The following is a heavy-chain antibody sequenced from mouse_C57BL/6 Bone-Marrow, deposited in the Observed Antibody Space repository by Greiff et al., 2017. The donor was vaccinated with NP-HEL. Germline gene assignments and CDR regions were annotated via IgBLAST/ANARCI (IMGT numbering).Heavy chain of an antibody. V-gene: IGHV5-9*01. CDR1: GFTFSSYT. CDR3: ARQEGYYDYDDAMDY. J-gene: IGHJ4*01. Sequence: EVKLMESGGGLVKPGGSLKLSCAASGFTFSSYTMSWVRQTPEKRLEWVATISGGGGNTYYPDSVKGRFTISRDNAKNTLYLQMSSLRSEDTALYYCARQEGYYDYDDAMDYWGQGTSVTVSS. CDR2: ISGGGGNT. D-gene: IGHD2-4*01.